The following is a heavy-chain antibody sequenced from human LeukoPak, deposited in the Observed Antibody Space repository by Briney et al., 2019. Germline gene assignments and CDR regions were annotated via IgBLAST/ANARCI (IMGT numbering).Heavy chain of an antibody. CDR1: GYTFTSYA. CDR2: INTNTGNP. D-gene: IGHD3-9*01. V-gene: IGHV7-4-1*02. Sequence: ASVKVSCKASGYTFTSYAMNWVRQAPGQGLEWMGWINTNTGNPTYAQGFTGRFVFSLDTSVSTAYLQISSLKAEDTAVYYCARDKRVPDYYDILTKDAFDIWGQGTMVTVSS. J-gene: IGHJ3*02. CDR3: ARDKRVPDYYDILTKDAFDI.